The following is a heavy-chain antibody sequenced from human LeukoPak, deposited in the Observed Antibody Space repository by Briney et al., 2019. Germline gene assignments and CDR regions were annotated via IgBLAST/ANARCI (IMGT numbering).Heavy chain of an antibody. D-gene: IGHD1-26*01. J-gene: IGHJ4*02. CDR2: INHSGST. CDR1: GGSFSGYY. CDR3: ARDQGGSYSRRGFFDY. Sequence: SETLSLTCAVYGGSFSGYYWSWIRQPPGKGLEWIGEINHSGSTNYNPSLKSRVTISVDTSKNQFSLKLSSVTAADTAVYYCARDQGGSYSRRGFFDYWGQGTLVTVSS. V-gene: IGHV4-34*01.